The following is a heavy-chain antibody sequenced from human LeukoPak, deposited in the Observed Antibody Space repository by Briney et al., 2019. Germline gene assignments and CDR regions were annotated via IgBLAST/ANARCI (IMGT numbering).Heavy chain of an antibody. Sequence: ASVMVSCKASGYTFAAYYMHWVRQAPGQGLEWMGWINPNSGVTSYAQKFQGRVTMTSDTSINTAYVELTNLGSDDTAVYYCARELGEPPSRFIDPWGQGTLVTVSS. J-gene: IGHJ5*02. CDR2: INPNSGVT. CDR1: GYTFAAYY. D-gene: IGHD3-10*01. V-gene: IGHV1-2*02. CDR3: ARELGEPPSRFIDP.